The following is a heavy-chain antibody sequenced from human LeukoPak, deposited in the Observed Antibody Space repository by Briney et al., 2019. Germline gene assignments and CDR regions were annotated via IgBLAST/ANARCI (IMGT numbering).Heavy chain of an antibody. J-gene: IGHJ4*02. CDR1: DGSISSYY. CDR3: TRTSPRYGGFDY. V-gene: IGHV4-4*07. CDR2: VYSSGST. D-gene: IGHD4-23*01. Sequence: SETLSLTCTVSDGSISSYYWSWTRQPAGKGLEWTGRVYSSGSTNYNPSLKSRVTMSVDTSKKQFSLKLNSVTAADTAVYYCTRTSPRYGGFDYWGPGTLVTVSS.